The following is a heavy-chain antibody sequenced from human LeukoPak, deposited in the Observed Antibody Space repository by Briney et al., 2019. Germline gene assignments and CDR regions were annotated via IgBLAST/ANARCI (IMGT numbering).Heavy chain of an antibody. Sequence: GGSLRLSCAASGFTFSSYAMSWVRQAPGKGLEWVSAISGSGGSTYYADSVKGRFTISRDNSKNTLCLQMNSLRAEDTAVYYCAKDPSTVTGYYYGSGSYYINPFFDYWGQGTLVTVSS. J-gene: IGHJ4*02. CDR2: ISGSGGST. V-gene: IGHV3-23*01. CDR1: GFTFSSYA. CDR3: AKDPSTVTGYYYGSGSYYINPFFDY. D-gene: IGHD3-10*01.